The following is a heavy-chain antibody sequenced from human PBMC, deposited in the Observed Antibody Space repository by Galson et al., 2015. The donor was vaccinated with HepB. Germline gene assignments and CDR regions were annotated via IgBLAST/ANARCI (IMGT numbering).Heavy chain of an antibody. CDR3: ARTITMVRGVMDYYYMDV. J-gene: IGHJ6*03. V-gene: IGHV1-18*01. CDR2: ISAYNGNT. Sequence: SVKVSCKASGYTFTSYGIRWVRQAPGQGLEWMGWISAYNGNTNYAQKLQGRVTMTTDTSTSTAYMELRSLRSDDTAVYYCARTITMVRGVMDYYYMDVWGKGTTVTVSS. D-gene: IGHD3-10*01. CDR1: GYTFTSYG.